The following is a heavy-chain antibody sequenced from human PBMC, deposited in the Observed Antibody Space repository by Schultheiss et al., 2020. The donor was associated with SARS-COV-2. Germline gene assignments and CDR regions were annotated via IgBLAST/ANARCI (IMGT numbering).Heavy chain of an antibody. V-gene: IGHV4-34*01. CDR2: INHGGST. CDR3: ARGGVVPAANYYYYMDV. Sequence: SETLSLTCAVYGGSFSGYYWSWIRQPPGKGLEWIGEINHGGSTNYNPSLKSRVTISVDTSKNQFSLKLSSVTAADTAVYYCARGGVVPAANYYYYMDVWGKGTTVTVSS. D-gene: IGHD2-2*01. J-gene: IGHJ6*03. CDR1: GGSFSGYY.